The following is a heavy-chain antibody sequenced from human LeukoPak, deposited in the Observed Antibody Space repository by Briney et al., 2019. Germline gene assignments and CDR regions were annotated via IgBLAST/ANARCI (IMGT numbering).Heavy chain of an antibody. D-gene: IGHD5/OR15-5a*01. CDR2: ISGSGGSA. V-gene: IGHV3-23*01. J-gene: IGHJ4*02. CDR3: AKVVWGGLRGAQFMGYLDY. Sequence: PGGSLRLSCAASGFTFSSYAMVWVRQAPGKGLEWVSAISGSGGSAYYADSVKGRFTISRDNSKNTLYLQMNSLRAEDTAVYYCAKVVWGGLRGAQFMGYLDYWGQGTLVTVSS. CDR1: GFTFSSYA.